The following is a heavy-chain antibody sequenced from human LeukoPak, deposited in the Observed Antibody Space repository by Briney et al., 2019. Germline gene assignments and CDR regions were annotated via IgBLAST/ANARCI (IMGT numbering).Heavy chain of an antibody. CDR2: TYYRSKWYN. V-gene: IGHV6-1*01. J-gene: IGHJ4*02. D-gene: IGHD3-10*01. Sequence: SQTLSLTCAISGDSVSSNITAWNWIRQSPSRGLEWLGRTYYRSKWYNGYALSVESRITINPDTSKNQFSLQLNSVTPEDTALYYCVRDVGFDFDYWGQGTLVLVSS. CDR3: VRDVGFDFDY. CDR1: GDSVSSNITA.